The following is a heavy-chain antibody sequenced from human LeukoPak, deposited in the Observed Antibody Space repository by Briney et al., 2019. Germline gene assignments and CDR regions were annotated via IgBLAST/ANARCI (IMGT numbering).Heavy chain of an antibody. CDR1: GFTFSSYA. J-gene: IGHJ4*02. D-gene: IGHD6-19*01. CDR3: AKGMSRGWYYFDY. V-gene: IGHV3-23*01. CDR2: ISGSGGST. Sequence: PGGFLRLSCAASGFTFSSYAMSWVRQAPGKGLEWVSAISGSGGSTYYADSVKGRFTISRDNSKNTLYLQMNSLRAEDTAVYYCAKGMSRGWYYFDYWGQGTLVTVSS.